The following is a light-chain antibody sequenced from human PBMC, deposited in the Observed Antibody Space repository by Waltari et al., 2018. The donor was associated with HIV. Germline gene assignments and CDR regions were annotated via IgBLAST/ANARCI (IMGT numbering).Light chain of an antibody. CDR2: GNN. CDR3: QSYDDSLSGSV. Sequence: QSVLTQPPSVSGAPGQRVTIPCTGSSSNIGAGYDVHWYKPSPGTAPKLPIHGNNNPPSGVPDRFSVSKSGTSASLAITGLQAEDEGDYHCQSYDDSLSGSVFGGGTKLTVL. CDR1: SSNIGAGYD. V-gene: IGLV1-40*01. J-gene: IGLJ3*02.